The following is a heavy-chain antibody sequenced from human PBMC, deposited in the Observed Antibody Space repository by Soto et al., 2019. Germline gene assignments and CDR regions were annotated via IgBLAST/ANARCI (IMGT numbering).Heavy chain of an antibody. V-gene: IGHV3-23*01. Sequence: HPGESLKISCAASGFTFSSYAMSWVRQAPGKGLEWVSAISGSGGSTYYADSVKGRFTISRDNSKNTLYLQMNSLRAEDTAVYYCAKVRSWVYAIPGAFDIRAQRTMDTGSS. D-gene: IGHD2-8*01. J-gene: IGHJ3*02. CDR2: ISGSGGST. CDR1: GFTFSSYA. CDR3: AKVRSWVYAIPGAFDI.